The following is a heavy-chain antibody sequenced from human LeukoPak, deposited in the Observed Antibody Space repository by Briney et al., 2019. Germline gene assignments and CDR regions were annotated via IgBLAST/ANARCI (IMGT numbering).Heavy chain of an antibody. CDR3: ARVWSTSCYRY. CDR2: ISSSSSYI. D-gene: IGHD2-2*02. J-gene: IGHJ4*02. CDR1: GFTFSSYS. V-gene: IGHV3-21*01. Sequence: GGSLRLSCAASGFTFSSYSMNWVRQAPGKGLEWVSSISSSSSYIYYADSVKGRFTISRDNAKNSLYLQMNSLKAEDTAVYYCARVWSTSCYRYWGQGTLVTVSS.